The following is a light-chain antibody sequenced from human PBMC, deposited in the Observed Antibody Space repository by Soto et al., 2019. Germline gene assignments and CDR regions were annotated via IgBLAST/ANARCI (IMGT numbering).Light chain of an antibody. CDR3: QQRYGSSST. V-gene: IGKV1-39*01. J-gene: IGKJ1*01. Sequence: DIQMTQSPSSLSASVGDRVIITCRASQNISTYLNWYQQKPGKAPNLLLCVASNLHSGVPSRFSGSGSGTDFTLTISSLQAEDFAIYYCQQRYGSSSTFGHGTKVHIK. CDR2: VAS. CDR1: QNISTY.